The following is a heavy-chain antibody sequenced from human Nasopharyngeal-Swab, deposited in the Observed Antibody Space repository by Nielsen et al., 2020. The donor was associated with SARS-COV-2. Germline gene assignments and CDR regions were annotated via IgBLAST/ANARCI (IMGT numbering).Heavy chain of an antibody. CDR1: GGSISSGGYY. V-gene: IGHV4-31*03. J-gene: IGHJ6*02. Sequence: SETLSLTCTVSGGSISSGGYYWSWIRQHPGKDLEWIGYIYYSGSTYYNPSLKSRVTISVDTSKNQFSLKLRSVTAADTAVYYCAGAKESRGWLIRYYSYGMDVWGQGTTVTVSS. CDR3: AGAKESRGWLIRYYSYGMDV. D-gene: IGHD6-19*01. CDR2: IYYSGST.